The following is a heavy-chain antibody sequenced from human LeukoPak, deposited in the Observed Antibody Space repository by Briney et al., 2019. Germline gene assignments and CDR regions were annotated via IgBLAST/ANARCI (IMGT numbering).Heavy chain of an antibody. J-gene: IGHJ4*02. V-gene: IGHV3-30*02. CDR3: ARDPTYYDILTGYYPFDY. Sequence: PGGSLRLSCAASGFTFSSYGMHWVRQAPGKGLEWVAFIRYDGSNKYYADSVKGRFTISRDNAKNSLYLQMNSLRAEDTAVYYCARDPTYYDILTGYYPFDYWGQGTLVTVSS. D-gene: IGHD3-9*01. CDR1: GFTFSSYG. CDR2: IRYDGSNK.